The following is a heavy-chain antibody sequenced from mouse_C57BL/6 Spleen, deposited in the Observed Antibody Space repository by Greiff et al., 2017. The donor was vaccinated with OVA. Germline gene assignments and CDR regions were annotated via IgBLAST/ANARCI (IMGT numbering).Heavy chain of an antibody. CDR2: IDPSDSYT. J-gene: IGHJ1*03. Sequence: VQLQQPGAELVMPGASVKLSCKASGYTFTSYWMHWVKQRPGQGLEWIGEIDPSDSYTNYNQKFKGKSTLTVDKSSSTAYMQLSSLTSEDSAVYYCARLEMGRDGYFEVWGTGTTVTVSS. CDR3: ARLEMGRDGYFEV. V-gene: IGHV1-69*01. D-gene: IGHD3-3*01. CDR1: GYTFTSYW.